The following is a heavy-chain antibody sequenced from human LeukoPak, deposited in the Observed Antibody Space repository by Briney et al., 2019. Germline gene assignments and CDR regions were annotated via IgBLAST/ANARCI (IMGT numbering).Heavy chain of an antibody. J-gene: IGHJ6*02. CDR1: GYTFTGYY. Sequence: GASVKVSCKASGYTFTGYYMHWVRQAPGQGLEWMGWINPNGGGTNYAQKFQGRVTMTRDTSISTAYMELSRLRSDDTAVYYCARDIQNPYYYYGMDVWGQGTTVTVSS. D-gene: IGHD5-18*01. CDR2: INPNGGGT. V-gene: IGHV1-2*02. CDR3: ARDIQNPYYYYGMDV.